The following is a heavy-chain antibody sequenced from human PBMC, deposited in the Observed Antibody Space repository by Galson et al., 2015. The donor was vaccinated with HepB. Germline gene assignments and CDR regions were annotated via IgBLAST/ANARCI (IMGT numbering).Heavy chain of an antibody. CDR1: GFTFSSYG. D-gene: IGHD2-15*01. CDR3: TTGSLVVVAAFDY. Sequence: SLRLSCAASGFTFSSYGMHWVRQAPGKGLEWVGRIKSKTDGGTTDYAAPVKGRFTISRDDSKNTLYLQMNSLKTEDTAVYYCTTGSLVVVAAFDYWGQGTLVTVSS. J-gene: IGHJ4*02. V-gene: IGHV3-15*01. CDR2: IKSKTDGGTT.